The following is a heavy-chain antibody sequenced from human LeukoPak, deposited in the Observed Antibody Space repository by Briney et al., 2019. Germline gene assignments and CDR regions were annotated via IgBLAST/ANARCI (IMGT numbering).Heavy chain of an antibody. V-gene: IGHV3-66*01. J-gene: IGHJ1*01. Sequence: GGSLRLSCAASGFTFSDYAMSWVRQAPGKGLEWVSVIYSDDSTYYADSVKGRFTISRDNSKNTLYLQMNSLRAEDTAVYYCASPVAIVGATRAEYFQHWGQGTLVTVSS. D-gene: IGHD1-26*01. CDR1: GFTFSDYA. CDR2: IYSDDST. CDR3: ASPVAIVGATRAEYFQH.